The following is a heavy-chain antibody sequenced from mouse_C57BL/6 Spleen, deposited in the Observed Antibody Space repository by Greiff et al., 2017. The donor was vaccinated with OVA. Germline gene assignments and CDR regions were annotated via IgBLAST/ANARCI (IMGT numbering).Heavy chain of an antibody. CDR2: IYPGDGDT. J-gene: IGHJ4*01. Sequence: QVQLKESGAELVKPGASVKISCKASGYAFSSYWMNWVKQRPGKGLEWIGQIYPGDGDTNYNGKFKGKATLTADNSSSTAYMQLSSLTSEDSAVYFCARKGYYGSSSYAMDYWGQGTSVTVSS. V-gene: IGHV1-80*01. CDR3: ARKGYYGSSSYAMDY. CDR1: GYAFSSYW. D-gene: IGHD1-1*01.